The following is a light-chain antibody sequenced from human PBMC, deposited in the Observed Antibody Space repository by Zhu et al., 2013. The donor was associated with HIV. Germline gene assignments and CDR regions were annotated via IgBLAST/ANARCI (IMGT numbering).Light chain of an antibody. Sequence: EIVLTQSPATLSLSPGERATLSCRASQSVGTYLAWYQQIPGQPPRLLIYDASNRATGIPARFSGSGSGTDFTLTISNLEPGDFAVYYCQQRGSWPPITFGQGTRLEIK. J-gene: IGKJ5*01. CDR1: QSVGTY. V-gene: IGKV3-11*01. CDR3: QQRGSWPPIT. CDR2: DAS.